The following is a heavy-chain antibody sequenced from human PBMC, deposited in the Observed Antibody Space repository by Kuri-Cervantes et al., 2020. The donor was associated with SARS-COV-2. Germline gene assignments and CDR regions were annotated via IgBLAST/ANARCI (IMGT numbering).Heavy chain of an antibody. CDR2: ISGSGGRT. CDR3: ARVNYDILIGAYYYYYMDV. V-gene: IGHV3-23*01. D-gene: IGHD3-9*01. J-gene: IGHJ6*03. Sequence: GESLKISCAASGFTFTSYAMTWVRQAPGKGLEWVSGISGSGGRTYYADSVKGRFTISRDNAKNSLYLQMNSLRAEDTAVYYCARVNYDILIGAYYYYYMDVWGKGTTVTVSS. CDR1: GFTFTSYA.